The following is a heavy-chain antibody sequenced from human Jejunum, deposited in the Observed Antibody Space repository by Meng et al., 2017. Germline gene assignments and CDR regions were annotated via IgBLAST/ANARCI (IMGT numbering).Heavy chain of an antibody. V-gene: IGHV4-61*08. CDR2: AST. D-gene: IGHD7-27*01. J-gene: IGHJ4*02. CDR1: GGSVSSAGYQ. CDR3: ARDHWGSLDY. Sequence: QVQLQASGPGLVRPSETLSLICTVSGGSVSSAGYQWGWIRQPPGKGLXWIGYASTNYNPSLKSRVTISLDTSKNQFSLKLSSVTAADTAVYYCARDHWGSLDYWGQGILVTVSS.